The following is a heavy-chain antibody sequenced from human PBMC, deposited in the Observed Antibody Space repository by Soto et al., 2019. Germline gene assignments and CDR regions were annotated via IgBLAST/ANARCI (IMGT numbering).Heavy chain of an antibody. D-gene: IGHD3-10*01. CDR2: IYYSGIS. CDR1: GGSIRSYD. Sequence: SETLSLTCTVSGGSIRSYDWNWIRQPPGKGLEWIGYIYYSGISNYNPSLKSPVTMSVDTSKNQFSLKLTSVTAADTAVYYCARGSKARFGTEIFDIWGQGTMVTVSS. V-gene: IGHV4-59*01. J-gene: IGHJ3*02. CDR3: ARGSKARFGTEIFDI.